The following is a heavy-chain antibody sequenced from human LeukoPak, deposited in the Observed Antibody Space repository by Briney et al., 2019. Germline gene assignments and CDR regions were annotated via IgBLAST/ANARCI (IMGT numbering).Heavy chain of an antibody. CDR2: IWYDGSNK. CDR3: AKGTYYFDY. CDR1: GFTFSSYG. Sequence: GRSLRLSCAASGFTFSSYGMHWVRQAPGKGLEWVAFIWYDGSNKYYAESVKGRFTISRNNSKNTLYLQMNSLRAEDTAVYYCAKGTYYFDYWGQGTLVTVSS. J-gene: IGHJ4*02. V-gene: IGHV3-33*06.